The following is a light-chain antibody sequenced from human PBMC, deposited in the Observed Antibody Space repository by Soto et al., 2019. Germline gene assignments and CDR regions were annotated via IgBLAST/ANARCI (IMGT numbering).Light chain of an antibody. V-gene: IGKV2D-29*01. Sequence: EIVMTQSPAILSVSPGERATLSCRANQSISSNLAWYLKKPGQPPQLLIYEVSNRFSGVPARFSGSGSGTDFTLKISRVEAEDVGVYYCMQGIQLPRTFGQGTKVEIK. CDR2: EVS. CDR1: QSISSN. CDR3: MQGIQLPRT. J-gene: IGKJ1*01.